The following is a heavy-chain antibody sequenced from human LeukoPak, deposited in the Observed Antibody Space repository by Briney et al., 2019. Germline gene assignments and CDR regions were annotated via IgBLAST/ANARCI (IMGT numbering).Heavy chain of an antibody. CDR1: GGSITNNTYY. CDR2: FHYSGGT. J-gene: IGHJ4*02. V-gene: IGHV4-39*01. D-gene: IGHD1/OR15-1a*01. CDR3: ARHVHANKIDS. Sequence: SETLSVTCPVSGGSITNNTYYWAWFRQPPGRGLECIGAFHYSGGTYYNPSFKSRVILSVDTSKNQFSLNLSSVTATDTAVYYCARHVHANKIDSWGQGILVTVSS.